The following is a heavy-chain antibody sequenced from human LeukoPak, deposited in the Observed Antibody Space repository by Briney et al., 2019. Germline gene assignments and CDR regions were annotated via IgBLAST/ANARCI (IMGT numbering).Heavy chain of an antibody. CDR3: ARKNYGDLIYYYYYMDV. D-gene: IGHD4-17*01. CDR2: ISSSGSTI. CDR1: GFTFSSYE. J-gene: IGHJ6*03. V-gene: IGHV3-48*03. Sequence: PGGSLRLSXAASGFTFSSYEMNWVRQAPGKGLEWVSYISSSGSTIYYADSVKGRFTISRDNAKNSLYLQMNSLRAEDTAVYYCARKNYGDLIYYYYYMDVWGKGTTVTVSS.